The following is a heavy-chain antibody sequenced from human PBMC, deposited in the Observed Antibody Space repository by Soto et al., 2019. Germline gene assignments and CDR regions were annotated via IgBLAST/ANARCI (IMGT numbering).Heavy chain of an antibody. CDR3: ARPGNYGSGSYLYYLDY. Sequence: SETLSLTCTVSGGSISSSSYYWGWIRQPPGKGLEWIGSIYYSGSTYYNPSLKSRVTISVDTSKNQFSLKLSSVTAADTAVYYCARPGNYGSGSYLYYLDYWGQGTLVTSPQ. D-gene: IGHD3-10*01. V-gene: IGHV4-39*01. CDR1: GGSISSSSYY. CDR2: IYYSGST. J-gene: IGHJ4*02.